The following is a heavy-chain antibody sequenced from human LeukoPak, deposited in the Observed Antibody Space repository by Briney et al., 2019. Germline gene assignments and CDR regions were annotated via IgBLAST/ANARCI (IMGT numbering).Heavy chain of an antibody. J-gene: IGHJ4*02. CDR2: MNPNSANT. CDR1: GYTFTSYD. Sequence: ASVTVSCKASGYTFTSYDINWVRQATGQGLEWMGWMNPNSANTGYAQKFQGRVTITRNTSISTTYMELSSLRFKDTAVYYCARGRERGSSSSFTDYWGQGTLVIVSS. D-gene: IGHD6-6*01. CDR3: ARGRERGSSSSFTDY. V-gene: IGHV1-8*03.